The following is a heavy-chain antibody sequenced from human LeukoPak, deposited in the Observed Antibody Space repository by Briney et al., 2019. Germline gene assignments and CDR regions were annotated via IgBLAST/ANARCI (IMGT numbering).Heavy chain of an antibody. CDR2: ITAGGSHT. D-gene: IGHD1-1*01. J-gene: IGHJ5*02. CDR1: GLTFSECA. CDR3: ANLNVP. V-gene: IGHV3-23*01. Sequence: GGSLRLSCTASGLTFSECAMTWVRQAPGKGLEWVSTITAGGSHTYYPDSVKGRFTISRDNSKNTLYLQMNSLRVEDTAVYYCANLNVPWGQGTLVTVSS.